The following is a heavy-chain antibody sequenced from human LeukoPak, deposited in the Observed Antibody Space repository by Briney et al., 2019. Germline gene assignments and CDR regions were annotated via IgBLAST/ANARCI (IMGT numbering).Heavy chain of an antibody. CDR1: GSSITTDFY. Sequence: KPSETLSRTCSVSGSSITTDFYWAWIRQPPGKGLEWIADTWHTGSAYFNPSLKSRVTMSVDTSKNQLSLRLTSVTAADTAVYFCSRRKYAYDRNGFYTENFFDTWGLGTLVTVSS. J-gene: IGHJ4*02. CDR2: TWHTGSA. CDR3: SRRKYAYDRNGFYTENFFDT. D-gene: IGHD3-22*01. V-gene: IGHV4-38-2*01.